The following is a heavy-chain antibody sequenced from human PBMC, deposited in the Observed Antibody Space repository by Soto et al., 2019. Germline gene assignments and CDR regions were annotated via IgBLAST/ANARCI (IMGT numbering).Heavy chain of an antibody. CDR1: GFPFSSYV. CDR3: AKDSNKYSSSLRGRYFDY. Sequence: GGSLRLSCAASGFPFSSYVMSWVRRAAGKGREWVSGISGGGSNTFYADYVKGRFTISRDNSKNTLLLQLNSLGAEDTAVYYCAKDSNKYSSSLRGRYFDYWGQGIGVTVSS. D-gene: IGHD4-4*01. J-gene: IGHJ4*02. V-gene: IGHV3-23*01. CDR2: ISGGGSNT.